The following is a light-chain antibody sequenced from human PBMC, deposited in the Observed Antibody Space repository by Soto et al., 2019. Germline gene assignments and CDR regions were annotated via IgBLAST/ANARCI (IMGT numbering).Light chain of an antibody. V-gene: IGLV1-47*01. CDR3: AAWDDSLSVV. Sequence: QSVLTQPPSASGTPGQRVTISCSGSSSNIGSNYVYWYQQLPGTAPKLLIYRNNQRPSGVPDRFSGSKSDTSASLAISGLRSEDEADYYCAAWDDSLSVVFGGGTKVTVL. J-gene: IGLJ2*01. CDR1: SSNIGSNY. CDR2: RNN.